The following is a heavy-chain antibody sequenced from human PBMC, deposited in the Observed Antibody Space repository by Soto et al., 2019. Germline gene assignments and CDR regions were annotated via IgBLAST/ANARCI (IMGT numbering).Heavy chain of an antibody. CDR3: ARGDSTDCSNGVCSFFYNPDMDV. Sequence: QVQLVQSGAEVKKPGASVKVSCKASGYSFTDYHIHWVRQAPGQGLEWLGRINPKSGGTSTAQKFQGWVTMTTDTPISTASMELTRLTSDDTASYYCARGDSTDCSNGVCSFFYNPDMDVWGQGTTVTVSS. D-gene: IGHD2-8*01. J-gene: IGHJ6*02. V-gene: IGHV1-2*04. CDR1: GYSFTDYH. CDR2: INPKSGGT.